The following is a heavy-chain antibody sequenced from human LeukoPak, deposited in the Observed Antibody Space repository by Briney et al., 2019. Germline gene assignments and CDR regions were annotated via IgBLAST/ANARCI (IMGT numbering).Heavy chain of an antibody. D-gene: IGHD3-9*01. CDR3: ARKYPRDWLDVFDL. CDR1: GDSIRGYY. CDR2: MHDSGSS. J-gene: IGHJ3*01. V-gene: IGHV4-59*01. Sequence: SETLSLTCTVSGDSIRGYYWTWIRHLPGKGLQWIGYMHDSGSSTYNPSLTSRVSILLDKSNNQFSLKLRTCPAADTALYYCARKYPRDWLDVFDLWGRGTMVTVSS.